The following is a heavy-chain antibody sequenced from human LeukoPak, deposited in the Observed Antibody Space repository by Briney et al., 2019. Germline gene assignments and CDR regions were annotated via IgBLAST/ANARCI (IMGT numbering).Heavy chain of an antibody. CDR3: ARVLQQLVLYSGYYYYGMDV. D-gene: IGHD6-13*01. J-gene: IGHJ6*02. CDR2: INAGNGNT. V-gene: IGHV1-3*01. Sequence: ASVKVSCKASGYTFTSYAMHWVRQAPGQRLEWMGWINAGNGNTKYSQKFQGRVTITADESTSTAYMELSSLRSEDTAVYYCARVLQQLVLYSGYYYYGMDVWGQGTTVTVSS. CDR1: GYTFTSYA.